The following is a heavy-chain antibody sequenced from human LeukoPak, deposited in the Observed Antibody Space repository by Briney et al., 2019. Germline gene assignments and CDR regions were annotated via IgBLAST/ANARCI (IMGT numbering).Heavy chain of an antibody. V-gene: IGHV3-48*01. CDR1: GFTFSSFS. CDR3: ARDYDFWSGYYTGIFDY. Sequence: GSLRLSCAASGFTFSSFSMNWVRQAPGKGLEWVSYISSGSSTIYYADSVKGRFTISRDTAKNSLYLQMNSLRAEDTAVYYCARDYDFWSGYYTGIFDYWGRGTLVTVSS. CDR2: ISSGSSTI. D-gene: IGHD3-3*01. J-gene: IGHJ4*02.